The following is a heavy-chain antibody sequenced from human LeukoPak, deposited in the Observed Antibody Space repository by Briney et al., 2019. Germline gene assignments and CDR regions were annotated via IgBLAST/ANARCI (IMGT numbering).Heavy chain of an antibody. V-gene: IGHV4-59*01. D-gene: IGHD6-19*01. J-gene: IGHJ5*02. CDR1: GGSISSYY. CDR3: ARHGYSSGSLAWFDP. Sequence: ASETLSLTCTVAGGSISSYYWSWIRQPPGKGLEWIGYIYYSGSTNYNPSLKSRVTISVDTSKNQLSLKLSSVTAADTAVYYCARHGYSSGSLAWFDPWGQGTQVTVSS. CDR2: IYYSGST.